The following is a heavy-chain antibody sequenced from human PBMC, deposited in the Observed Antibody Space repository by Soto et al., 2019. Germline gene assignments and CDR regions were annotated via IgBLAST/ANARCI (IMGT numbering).Heavy chain of an antibody. V-gene: IGHV4-4*02. Sequence: PAGTLSLACAAGGKSIAGPNWWSWVRQPPGKGLEWIGEIHHSGATNYNPSLKSRVTISVDKSKNQFSLKLNSVTAADTAMFYCATQGFYRMGVWGRGTTVS. CDR1: GKSIAGPNW. CDR3: ATQGFYRMGV. CDR2: IHHSGAT. J-gene: IGHJ6*02.